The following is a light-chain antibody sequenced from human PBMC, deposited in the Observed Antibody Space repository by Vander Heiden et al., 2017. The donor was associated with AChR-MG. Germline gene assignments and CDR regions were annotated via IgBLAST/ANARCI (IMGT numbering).Light chain of an antibody. CDR3: NSYTSCSTLEWV. CDR1: SSDVGGYNY. V-gene: IGLV2-14*03. J-gene: IGLJ2*01. CDR2: NVS. Sequence: QSALTQPASVSGSPGQSVTISCTGTSSDVGGYNYVSWYQQHPGKAPKPMIVNVSDLTSGVSDRVSGSKSGNTATLTISRLQAEDEDDYYCNSYTSCSTLEWVFGGGTKLTVL.